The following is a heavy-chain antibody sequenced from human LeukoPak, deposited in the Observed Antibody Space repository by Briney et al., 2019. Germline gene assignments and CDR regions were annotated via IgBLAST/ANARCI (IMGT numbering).Heavy chain of an antibody. CDR3: ARDPEYYYDSSGRYRGAFDI. V-gene: IGHV3-7*01. CDR1: GFTFSTYR. Sequence: AGSLRLSCAASGFTFSTYRMSWVRHAPGKGLEWVANTNQDGTKKSHVYSVKGRLTISSDNAKNSLYLQMNSLRAEDTAVYYCARDPEYYYDSSGRYRGAFDIWGQGTMVTVSS. D-gene: IGHD3-22*01. J-gene: IGHJ3*02. CDR2: TNQDGTKK.